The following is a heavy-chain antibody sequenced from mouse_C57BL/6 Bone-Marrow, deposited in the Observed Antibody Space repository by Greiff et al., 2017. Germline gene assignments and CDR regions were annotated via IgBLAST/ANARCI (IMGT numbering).Heavy chain of an antibody. CDR2: IDPENGDT. Sequence: VQLQQSGAELVRPGASVKLSCTASGFNFKDDYMHWVKQRPEQGLEWIGGIDPENGDTEYASKFQGKATITTDTSYNTAYLQLSSLTSEDTAVYYCSSSGGSYGFAYWGQGTLVTVSA. J-gene: IGHJ3*01. D-gene: IGHD1-1*02. CDR1: GFNFKDDY. CDR3: SSSGGSYGFAY. V-gene: IGHV14-4*01.